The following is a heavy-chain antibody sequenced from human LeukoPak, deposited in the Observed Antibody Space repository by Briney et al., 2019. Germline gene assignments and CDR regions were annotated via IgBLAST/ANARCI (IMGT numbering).Heavy chain of an antibody. D-gene: IGHD3-22*01. CDR2: ISGSGGST. J-gene: IGHJ4*02. Sequence: GGSLRHSCAASGFTFSIYAMSWVRQAPGKGLEWVSTISGSGGSTYYADSVRGRFTMSRDNSKNTRYLQMKSLRAEDTAVYYCARGGHSSAFFDYWGQGTLVTVSS. V-gene: IGHV3-23*01. CDR3: ARGGHSSAFFDY. CDR1: GFTFSIYA.